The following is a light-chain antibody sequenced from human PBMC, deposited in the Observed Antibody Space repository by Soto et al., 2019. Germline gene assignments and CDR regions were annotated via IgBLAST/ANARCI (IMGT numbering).Light chain of an antibody. CDR2: LGS. V-gene: IGKV2-28*01. CDR3: MQTLKGVT. CDR1: QILLHSNGYNY. J-gene: IGKJ5*01. Sequence: VVSQCPISPPVTIGQPSCISCTSSQILLHSNGYNYLDWYLQKPGQSPQLLIYLGSYRASGVPDRFSGSGSDTDFTLKVSRVSAEDVGTYFCMQTLKGVTCGQGTRLEIK.